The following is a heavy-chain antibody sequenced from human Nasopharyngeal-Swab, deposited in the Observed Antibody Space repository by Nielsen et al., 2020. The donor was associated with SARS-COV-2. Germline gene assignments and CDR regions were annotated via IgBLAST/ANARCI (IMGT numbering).Heavy chain of an antibody. Sequence: GESLKISCAASGFTFSSYDMHWVRQATGKGLEWVSAIGTAGDTYYPGSVKGRFTISRENAKNSLYLQMNSLRAGDTAVYYCARARIAAAGYYFDYWGQGTLVTVFS. CDR1: GFTFSSYD. CDR2: IGTAGDT. D-gene: IGHD6-13*01. J-gene: IGHJ4*02. V-gene: IGHV3-13*01. CDR3: ARARIAAAGYYFDY.